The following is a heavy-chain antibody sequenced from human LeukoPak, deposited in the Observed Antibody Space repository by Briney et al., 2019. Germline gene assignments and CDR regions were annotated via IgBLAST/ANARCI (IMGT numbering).Heavy chain of an antibody. D-gene: IGHD2-15*01. V-gene: IGHV4-59*12. Sequence: SETLSLTCTVSGGSISGYYWSWIRQPPGKGLEWIGYVHNSGSTTYNPSLKSRVTISVDTSKSQFSLRLSSVTAADMAVYYCATPGGGYCSGGSCSLDYWGQGTLVTVSS. CDR2: VHNSGST. CDR3: ATPGGGYCSGGSCSLDY. CDR1: GGSISGYY. J-gene: IGHJ4*02.